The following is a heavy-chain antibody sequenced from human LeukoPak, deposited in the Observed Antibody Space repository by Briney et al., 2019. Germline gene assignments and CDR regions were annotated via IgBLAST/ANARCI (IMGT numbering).Heavy chain of an antibody. CDR1: GDSVSSNSAA. CDR3: AGAYGTYLHFDY. Sequence: SQTLSLTCAISGDSVSSNSAAWNWIRQSPSRGLEWLGRTYYRSKWYNEYAASVKSRLSITPDTSKNHFSLQLNFLTPEDTATYYCAGAYGTYLHFDYWGQASLVTVSS. D-gene: IGHD4-17*01. V-gene: IGHV6-1*01. CDR2: TYYRSKWYN. J-gene: IGHJ4*02.